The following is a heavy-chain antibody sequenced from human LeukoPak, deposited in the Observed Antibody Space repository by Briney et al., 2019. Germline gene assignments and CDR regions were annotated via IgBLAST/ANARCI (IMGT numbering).Heavy chain of an antibody. D-gene: IGHD2-2*01. CDR2: ISGSGGST. Sequence: GGSLRLSCAASGFTFSSYAMSWVRQAPGKGLEWVSAISGSGGSTYYADSVKGRFTISRDNSENTLYLQMNSLRAEDTAVYYCAKSPSIVVEPAANFDYWGQGTLVTVSS. J-gene: IGHJ4*02. CDR1: GFTFSSYA. V-gene: IGHV3-23*01. CDR3: AKSPSIVVEPAANFDY.